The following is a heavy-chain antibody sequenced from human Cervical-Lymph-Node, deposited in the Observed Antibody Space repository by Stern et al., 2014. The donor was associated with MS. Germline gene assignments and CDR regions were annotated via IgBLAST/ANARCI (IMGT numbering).Heavy chain of an antibody. V-gene: IGHV3-33*01. J-gene: IGHJ4*02. Sequence: VQLVESGGGVVQPGRSLRLSCAASGFTFSNYGMHWVRQGPGKGLEWLAVIWYDGNKKYYADSVKGRFTIARDNSKNTLFLQMSSLTAEDTALYYCARGNWNYEGMGYWGQGTLVTVSS. CDR3: ARGNWNYEGMGY. CDR2: IWYDGNKK. D-gene: IGHD1-7*01. CDR1: GFTFSNYG.